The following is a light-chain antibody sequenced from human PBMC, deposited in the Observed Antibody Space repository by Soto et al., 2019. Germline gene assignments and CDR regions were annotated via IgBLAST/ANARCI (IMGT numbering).Light chain of an antibody. CDR3: QQYGSSFGT. Sequence: EIVLTQSPGTLSLSPGERATLSCRASQSVSSNYLAWYQQKPGQAPRLLIYGASTRATGIPDRFSGSGSGTDFTLTISRLEPEDFAVYYCQQYGSSFGTFGQGTKVDIK. V-gene: IGKV3-20*01. J-gene: IGKJ1*01. CDR2: GAS. CDR1: QSVSSNY.